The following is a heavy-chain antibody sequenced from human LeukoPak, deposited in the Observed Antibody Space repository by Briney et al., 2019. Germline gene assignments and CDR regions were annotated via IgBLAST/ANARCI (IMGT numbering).Heavy chain of an antibody. V-gene: IGHV3-48*03. J-gene: IGHJ1*01. D-gene: IGHD4-17*01. CDR3: ARDDGVRTEYFQH. CDR2: ISSSGSTI. Sequence: GGSLRLSCAASGFTFSSYDMNWVRQAPGKGLEWVSYISSSGSTIYYADFVKGRFTISRDDAKNTLYLQMNSLRAEDTAVYYCARDDGVRTEYFQHWGQGTPVTVSS. CDR1: GFTFSSYD.